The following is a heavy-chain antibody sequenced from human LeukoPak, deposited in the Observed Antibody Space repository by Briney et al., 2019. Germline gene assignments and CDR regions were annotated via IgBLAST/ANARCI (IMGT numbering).Heavy chain of an antibody. CDR2: IWYDGSNK. CDR1: GFTFSSYG. V-gene: IGHV3-33*01. Sequence: VGSLRLSCAASGFTFSSYGMHRVRQAPGKGLEWVAVIWYDGSNKYYADSVKGRFTISRDNSKNTLYLQMNSLRAEDTAVYYCARDTYYHYYDSSGYYIDYWGQGTLVTVSS. D-gene: IGHD3-22*01. J-gene: IGHJ4*02. CDR3: ARDTYYHYYDSSGYYIDY.